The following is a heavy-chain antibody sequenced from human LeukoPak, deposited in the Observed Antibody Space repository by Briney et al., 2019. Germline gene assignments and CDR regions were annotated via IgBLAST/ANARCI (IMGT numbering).Heavy chain of an antibody. D-gene: IGHD3-3*01. CDR3: ARDHSGGFGVAGKVGFDP. CDR1: GYTFTSYG. Sequence: ASVKVSCKASGYTFTSYGISWVRQAPGQGLERMGWISAYNGNTNYAQKLQGRVTMPTDTTTSTAYMELRSLRSDDTAVYYCARDHSGGFGVAGKVGFDPWGQGTLVTVSS. CDR2: ISAYNGNT. V-gene: IGHV1-18*01. J-gene: IGHJ5*02.